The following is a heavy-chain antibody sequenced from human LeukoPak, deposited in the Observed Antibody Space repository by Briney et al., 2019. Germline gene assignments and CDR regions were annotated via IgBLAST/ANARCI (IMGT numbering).Heavy chain of an antibody. J-gene: IGHJ4*02. CDR2: INSDGSST. CDR3: ARAHDGSGYYLGY. Sequence: GGSLRLSCAASGFTFSSYWMHWACQAPGKGLVWVSRINSDGSSTSYADSAKGRFTISRDNAKNTLYLQMNSLRAEDTAVYYCARAHDGSGYYLGYWGQGTLVTVSS. CDR1: GFTFSSYW. D-gene: IGHD3-22*01. V-gene: IGHV3-74*01.